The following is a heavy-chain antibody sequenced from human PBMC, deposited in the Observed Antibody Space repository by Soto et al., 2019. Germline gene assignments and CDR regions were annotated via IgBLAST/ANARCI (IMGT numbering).Heavy chain of an antibody. Sequence: SVKVSCKASGGTFSSYAISWVRQAPGQGLEWMGGIIPIFGTANYAQKFQGRVTITADESTSTAYMELSSLRSEDTAVYYCASARQLLRYFDWLYPLYYYGMDVWGQGTTVTVSS. CDR3: ASARQLLRYFDWLYPLYYYGMDV. CDR2: IIPIFGTA. D-gene: IGHD3-9*01. CDR1: GGTFSSYA. V-gene: IGHV1-69*13. J-gene: IGHJ6*02.